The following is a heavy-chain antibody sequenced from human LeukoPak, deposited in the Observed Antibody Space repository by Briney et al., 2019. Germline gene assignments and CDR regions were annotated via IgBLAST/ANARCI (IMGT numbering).Heavy chain of an antibody. CDR3: AATYHYGSGSFDY. J-gene: IGHJ4*02. Sequence: GGSLRLSCAASGFTFSSYGMHWVRQAPGKGLEWVAVISYDGSNKYYADSVKGRFTISRDNSKNTLYLQMNSLRAEDTAVYYCAATYHYGSGSFDYWGQGTLVTVSS. CDR2: ISYDGSNK. D-gene: IGHD3-10*01. V-gene: IGHV3-30*03. CDR1: GFTFSSYG.